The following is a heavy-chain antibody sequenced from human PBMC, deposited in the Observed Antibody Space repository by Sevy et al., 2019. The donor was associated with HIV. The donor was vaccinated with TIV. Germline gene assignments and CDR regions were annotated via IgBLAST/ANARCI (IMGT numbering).Heavy chain of an antibody. Sequence: GGSLRLSCAASGFTFTGSTMYWVRQASGKGLEWVARIRSRAKTYATAYAASVKVRFTISRDDSRNTAYLQMNSLKTEDTAVYYCSSQRTIAVAGDYFDYWGQGTLVTVSS. CDR3: SSQRTIAVAGDYFDY. CDR1: GFTFTGST. CDR2: IRSRAKTYAT. D-gene: IGHD6-19*01. J-gene: IGHJ4*02. V-gene: IGHV3-73*01.